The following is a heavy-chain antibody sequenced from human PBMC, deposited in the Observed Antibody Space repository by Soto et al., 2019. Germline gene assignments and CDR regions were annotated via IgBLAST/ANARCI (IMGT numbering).Heavy chain of an antibody. CDR3: AKFGMATNKRSPTYYIDY. Sequence: GGSLRLSCAASGFTFSSYAMSWVRQAPGKGLEWVSSISGSGGGTYYADSVKGRFTFSRDNSKNTLYLQMNSLRAEDTAVYYCAKFGMATNKRSPTYYIDYWGQGALVTVSS. CDR2: ISGSGGGT. V-gene: IGHV3-23*01. J-gene: IGHJ4*02. CDR1: GFTFSSYA. D-gene: IGHD3-16*01.